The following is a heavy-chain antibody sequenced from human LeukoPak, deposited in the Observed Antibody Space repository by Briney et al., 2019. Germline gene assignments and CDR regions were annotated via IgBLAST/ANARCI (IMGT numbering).Heavy chain of an antibody. Sequence: GGSLRLSCAASGFTFSGFAMSWVRQAPGKGLGWVSAISGSGGSTYYADSVKGRFTISRDNSKNTLYLQMNSLRAEDTAVYYCAKDLHIVVVTAILDYWGQGTLVTVSS. D-gene: IGHD2-21*02. V-gene: IGHV3-23*01. CDR1: GFTFSGFA. CDR2: ISGSGGST. CDR3: AKDLHIVVVTAILDY. J-gene: IGHJ4*02.